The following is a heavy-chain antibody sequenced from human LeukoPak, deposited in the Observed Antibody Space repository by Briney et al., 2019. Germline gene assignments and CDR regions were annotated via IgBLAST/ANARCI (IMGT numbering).Heavy chain of an antibody. CDR2: MNPNSGNT. CDR3: ARARCTSCYPHQPGYMDV. Sequence: ASVKVSCKASGYTFTSYDINWVRQATGQGLEWMGWMNPNSGNTGYAQKFQGRVTMTRNTSISTAYMELSSLRSEDTAVYYCARARCTSCYPHQPGYMDVWGKGTTVTVSS. D-gene: IGHD2-2*01. J-gene: IGHJ6*03. CDR1: GYTFTSYD. V-gene: IGHV1-8*01.